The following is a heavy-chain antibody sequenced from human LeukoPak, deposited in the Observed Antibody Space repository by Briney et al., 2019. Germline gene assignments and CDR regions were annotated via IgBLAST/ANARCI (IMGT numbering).Heavy chain of an antibody. V-gene: IGHV1-69*05. Sequence: SVKVSCKASGGTFSSYAISWVRQAPGQGLEWMGRIIPIFGTANYAQKFQGRVTITTDESTSTAYMELGSPRSEDTAVYYCARGGLQGVLYGSSSFWFDPWGQGTLVTVSS. CDR1: GGTFSSYA. J-gene: IGHJ5*02. D-gene: IGHD6-6*01. CDR3: ARGGLQGVLYGSSSFWFDP. CDR2: IIPIFGTA.